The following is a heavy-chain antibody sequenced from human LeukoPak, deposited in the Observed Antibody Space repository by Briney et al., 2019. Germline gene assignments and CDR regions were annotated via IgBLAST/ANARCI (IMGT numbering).Heavy chain of an antibody. V-gene: IGHV4-39*01. D-gene: IGHD1-14*01. CDR1: GGSISSSSYY. CDR3: ARQGGLRTRTYWYFDL. Sequence: PSETLSLTCTVSGGSISSSSYYWGWIRQPPGKGLEWIGSIYYSGSTYHNPSLKSRVTISVDTSKNQFSLKLSSVTAADTAVYYCARQGGLRTRTYWYFDLWGRGTLVTVSS. J-gene: IGHJ2*01. CDR2: IYYSGST.